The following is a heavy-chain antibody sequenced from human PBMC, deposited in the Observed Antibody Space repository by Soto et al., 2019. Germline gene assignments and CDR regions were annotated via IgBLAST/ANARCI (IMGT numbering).Heavy chain of an antibody. CDR2: TNPNSGGT. V-gene: IGHV1-2*02. CDR3: ARGLKYDILTGYDPSTNWFDP. J-gene: IGHJ5*02. CDR1: GYTFTGYY. Sequence: ASVKVTCQASGYTFTGYYMHWVRQAPGQGLAGMGWTNPNSGGTNNAQKLQCRVTMTRDTSISTAYMELSRLRSDDTAVYYCARGLKYDILTGYDPSTNWFDPWGQGTLVTVSS. D-gene: IGHD3-9*01.